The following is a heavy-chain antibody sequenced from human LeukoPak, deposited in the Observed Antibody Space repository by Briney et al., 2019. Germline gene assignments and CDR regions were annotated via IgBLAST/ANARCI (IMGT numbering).Heavy chain of an antibody. CDR1: GGSISSYY. CDR2: IYYSGST. CDR3: ARWSPGGRPFDY. V-gene: IGHV4-59*01. J-gene: IGHJ4*02. Sequence: ASETLSLTCTVSGGSISSYYWSWIRQPPGKGLEWIGYIYYSGSTNYNPSLKSRVTMSVDTSKNQFSLKLSSVTAADTAVYYCARWSPGGRPFDYWGQGTLVTVSS. D-gene: IGHD2-15*01.